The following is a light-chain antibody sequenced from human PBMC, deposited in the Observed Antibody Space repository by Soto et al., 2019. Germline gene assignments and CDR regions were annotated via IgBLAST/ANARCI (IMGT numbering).Light chain of an antibody. V-gene: IGKV1-5*03. CDR3: QHYNSYPYT. CDR1: QSIATW. CDR2: KAS. J-gene: IGKJ4*01. Sequence: DIQMAQSPCTLSASVGDRVTITCRASQSIATWLAWYQQKPGKAPKVLIYKASGLESGVPSRFSGSGSGTEFTLTISSLQPDDVATYYCQHYNSYPYTFGGGTKVDI.